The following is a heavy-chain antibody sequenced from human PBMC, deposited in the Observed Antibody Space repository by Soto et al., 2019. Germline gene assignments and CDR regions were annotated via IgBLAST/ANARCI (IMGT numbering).Heavy chain of an antibody. D-gene: IGHD6-19*01. V-gene: IGHV4-39*01. CDR2: IYYSGST. CDR1: GGSISSSSYY. Sequence: SETLSLTCTVSGGSISSSSYYWGWIRQPPGKGLEWIGSIYYSGSTYYNPSLKSRVTISVDTSKNQFSLKLSSVTAADTAVYYCARPLGVAGTSLHNWFDPWGQGTLVTVSS. CDR3: ARPLGVAGTSLHNWFDP. J-gene: IGHJ5*02.